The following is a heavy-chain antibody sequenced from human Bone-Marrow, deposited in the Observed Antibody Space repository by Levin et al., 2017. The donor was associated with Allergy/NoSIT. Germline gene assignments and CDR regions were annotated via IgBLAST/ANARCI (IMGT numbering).Heavy chain of an antibody. D-gene: IGHD5-12*01. CDR3: AREVAYDGPSDYSGMDV. CDR2: IYYSGST. Sequence: PSETLSLTCTVSGGSISSSSYYWGWIRQPPGKGLEWIGTIYYSGSTYYNPSLKSRVTISIDMPKNQFSLKLSSVTAADTAVYYCAREVAYDGPSDYSGMDVWGQGTTVTVSS. J-gene: IGHJ6*02. V-gene: IGHV4-39*07. CDR1: GGSISSSSYY.